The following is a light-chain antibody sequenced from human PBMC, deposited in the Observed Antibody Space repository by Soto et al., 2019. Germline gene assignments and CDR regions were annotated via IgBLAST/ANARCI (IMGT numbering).Light chain of an antibody. CDR2: HAS. CDR3: QQYNKWPLT. Sequence: EIVMTQSPATLSVSPGERAILSCRASQSVSNNLAWYQQKPGQAPSLLIYHASTRATGIPARFSGSGSGTEFTLTISSLQSEDFAVYDCQQYNKWPLTFGGGTKVEIK. V-gene: IGKV3-15*01. CDR1: QSVSNN. J-gene: IGKJ4*01.